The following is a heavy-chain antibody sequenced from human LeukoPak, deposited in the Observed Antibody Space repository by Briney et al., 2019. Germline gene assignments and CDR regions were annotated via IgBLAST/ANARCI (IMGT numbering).Heavy chain of an antibody. CDR3: ARHGDGGPAEYFRH. V-gene: IGHV4-39*01. CDR1: GGSISSGIYY. D-gene: IGHD4-23*01. J-gene: IGHJ1*01. Sequence: SETLSLTCTVSGGSISSGIYYWAWIRQPPGKGLESIGSIYYRGNTYYNPSLKGRVTLSVDTSKNQFSLNLSSVTAADTAVYYCARHGDGGPAEYFRHWGQGTLVTVSS. CDR2: IYYRGNT.